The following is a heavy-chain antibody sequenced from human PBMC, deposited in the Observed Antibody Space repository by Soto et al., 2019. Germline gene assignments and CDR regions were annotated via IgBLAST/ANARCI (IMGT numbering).Heavy chain of an antibody. CDR3: TRETVAGITGLDY. J-gene: IGHJ4*02. D-gene: IGHD1-20*01. V-gene: IGHV3-23*01. CDR2: ISVSDAFI. CDR1: GFNVGAFA. Sequence: SLRLSCAASGFNVGAFAVNWVCQAPGKGLEWVSGISVSDAFIYYADSVRGRFSISRDASENILYLQMNSLRVDDTALYYCTRETVAGITGLDYWGPGTLVTVSS.